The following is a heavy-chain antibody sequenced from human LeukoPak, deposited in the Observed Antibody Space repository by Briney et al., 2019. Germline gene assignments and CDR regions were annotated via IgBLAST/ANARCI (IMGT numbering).Heavy chain of an antibody. CDR2: IPYDGNNK. V-gene: IGHV3-30*18. Sequence: GGSLRLSCTASGFTFGDYAMSWVRQAPGKGLEWVAVIPYDGNNKYYADSVKGRFTISRDNSKNTLYLQMNSLRPEDTAVYYCAKPRDTYGSTWYYFDYWGQGTLVTVSS. D-gene: IGHD6-13*01. CDR1: GFTFGDYA. CDR3: AKPRDTYGSTWYYFDY. J-gene: IGHJ4*02.